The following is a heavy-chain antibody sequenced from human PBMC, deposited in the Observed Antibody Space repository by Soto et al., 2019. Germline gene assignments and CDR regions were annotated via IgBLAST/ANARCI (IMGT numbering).Heavy chain of an antibody. V-gene: IGHV4-31*03. CDR2: IYYSGST. CDR1: GGSISSGGYY. J-gene: IGHJ4*02. CDR3: ARSGYYDDFYIDF. Sequence: SETLSLTCTVSGGSISSGGYYWSWIRQHPGKGLEWIGYIYYSGSTYYNPSLKSRVTISVDTSKNQFSLKLNSVTAADTAVYYCARSGYYDDFYIDFWGQGALVTVSS. D-gene: IGHD3-3*01.